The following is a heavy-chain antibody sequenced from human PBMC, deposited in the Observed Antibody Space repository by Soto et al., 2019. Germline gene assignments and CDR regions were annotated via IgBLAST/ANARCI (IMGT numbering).Heavy chain of an antibody. CDR1: GEYISSGGYY. CDR3: ARLDAYNSFDY. V-gene: IGHV4-30-2*01. D-gene: IGHD2-2*01. Sequence: QLRLQESGSGLVKPSQTLSLTCAVSGEYISSGGYYWNWIRLPPGKGLEWIGSLYHNGGTYYNPSIKSRVTISLDRSKNQFSLKLSSVTAADTAVYFCARLDAYNSFDYWGQGILVTVSS. J-gene: IGHJ4*02. CDR2: LYHNGGT.